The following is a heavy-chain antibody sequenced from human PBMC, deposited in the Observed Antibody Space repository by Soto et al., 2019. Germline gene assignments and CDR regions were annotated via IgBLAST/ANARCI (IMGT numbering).Heavy chain of an antibody. CDR2: IYSGGST. CDR3: ARDLGRYCSGGSCYSQGSWEDY. D-gene: IGHD2-15*01. V-gene: IGHV3-66*01. CDR1: GFTVSSNY. Sequence: GGSLRLSCAASGFTVSSNYMSWVRQAPGKGLEWVSVIYSGGSTYYAESVKGRFTISRDNSKNTLYLQMNSLGAEDTAVYYCARDLGRYCSGGSCYSQGSWEDYWGQGTLVTVSS. J-gene: IGHJ4*02.